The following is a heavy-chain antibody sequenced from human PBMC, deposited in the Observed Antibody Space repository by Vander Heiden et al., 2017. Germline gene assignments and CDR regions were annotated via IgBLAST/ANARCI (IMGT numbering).Heavy chain of an antibody. CDR1: GGSITRGPDY. CDR2: IYESGST. CDR3: ARATSSGWYFDL. V-gene: IGHV4-31*03. Sequence: QVQLQESGLGLVKPPQTLSLTCSVSGGSITRGPDYWSWIRPHPEKGLECIGYIYESGSTYYKPSLKSRLIISVDTSKNQFSLNLRSVTAADTAVYYCARATSSGWYFDLWGRGTLVTVSS. D-gene: IGHD6-19*01. J-gene: IGHJ2*01.